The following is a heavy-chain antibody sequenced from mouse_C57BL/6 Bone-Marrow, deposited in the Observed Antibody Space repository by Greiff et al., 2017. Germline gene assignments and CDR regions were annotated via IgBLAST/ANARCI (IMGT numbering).Heavy chain of an antibody. V-gene: IGHV1-81*01. CDR1: GYTFTSYG. CDR3: AAYYYDSSSPFVW. Sequence: QVQLQQSGAELARPGASVKLSCKASGYTFTSYGISWVKQRTGQGLEWIGEIYPSSGNTYYNEKFKGKATLTADKSSSTAYMGLRSLTSEDSAVYFCAAYYYDSSSPFVWWGQGTTLSVSS. J-gene: IGHJ2*01. CDR2: IYPSSGNT. D-gene: IGHD1-1*01.